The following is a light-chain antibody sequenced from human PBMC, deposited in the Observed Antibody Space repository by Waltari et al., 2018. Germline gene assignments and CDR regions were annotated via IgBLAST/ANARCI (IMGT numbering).Light chain of an antibody. CDR3: QAWDSNTGV. CDR1: TLGNKY. Sequence: SYELTQPPSVSVSPGQTASITCSGDTLGNKYVCWYQQKPGQSPVLVIYQDSTRPSGIPERFSGSNSGNTATLTISGTQAMDEADYYCQAWDSNTGVFGGGAKLTVL. J-gene: IGLJ3*02. V-gene: IGLV3-1*01. CDR2: QDS.